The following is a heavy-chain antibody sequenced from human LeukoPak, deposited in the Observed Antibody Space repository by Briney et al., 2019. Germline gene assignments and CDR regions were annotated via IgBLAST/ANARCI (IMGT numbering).Heavy chain of an antibody. J-gene: IGHJ3*02. Sequence: GPVKVSCKVSGYTLTELSMLWVRQAPGKGLEWMGGFDPEDGETIYAQKFQGRVTMTEDTSTDTAYMELSSLRSEDTAVYYCAKVRSGSPSDAFDIWGQGTMVTVSS. D-gene: IGHD3-3*01. V-gene: IGHV1-24*01. CDR2: FDPEDGET. CDR3: AKVRSGSPSDAFDI. CDR1: GYTLTELS.